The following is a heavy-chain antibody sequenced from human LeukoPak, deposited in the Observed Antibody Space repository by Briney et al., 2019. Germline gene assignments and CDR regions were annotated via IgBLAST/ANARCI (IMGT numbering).Heavy chain of an antibody. V-gene: IGHV3-9*01. CDR1: GFTFDDYA. D-gene: IGHD6-6*01. J-gene: IGHJ4*02. Sequence: GGSLRLSCAASGFTFDDYAMHWVRQGPGGGLEWVSGITWNSRAIEYADSVKGRFTISRDNAENFLFLQMNSLRPEDTALYYCVKAPNSYGSSRTFFEFWGQGTLVTVSS. CDR2: ITWNSRAI. CDR3: VKAPNSYGSSRTFFEF.